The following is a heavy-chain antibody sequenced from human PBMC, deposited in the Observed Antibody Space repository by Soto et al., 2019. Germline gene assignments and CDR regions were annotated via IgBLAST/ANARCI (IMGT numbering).Heavy chain of an antibody. D-gene: IGHD6-25*01. CDR3: AKEARGAR. J-gene: IGHJ4*02. V-gene: IGHV3-11*01. CDR2: SSYRGGEI. CDR1: GFTFSVFY. Sequence: QVQLVESGGALVKPGGSLRLCCAASGFTFSVFYMSWISQAPGKGLEWISYSSYRGGEIEYADSVKGRFTNSRDNTGYSLYLHMNSPGAEDYAVYYCAKEARGARWGQGTLVTVSS.